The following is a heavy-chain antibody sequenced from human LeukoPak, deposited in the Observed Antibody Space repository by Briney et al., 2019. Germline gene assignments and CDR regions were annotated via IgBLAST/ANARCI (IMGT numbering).Heavy chain of an antibody. V-gene: IGHV3-49*04. CDR3: TRDIDDYFDY. Sequence: GGSLSLSCTASGFTIGDYAMSWVRQAPGKGLEWVGFIRSNAYGGTTEYAASVKGRFTISRDDSKSIAYLQMNSLKTEDTAVYYCTRDIDDYFDYWGQGTLVTVSS. J-gene: IGHJ4*02. CDR1: GFTIGDYA. CDR2: IRSNAYGGTT.